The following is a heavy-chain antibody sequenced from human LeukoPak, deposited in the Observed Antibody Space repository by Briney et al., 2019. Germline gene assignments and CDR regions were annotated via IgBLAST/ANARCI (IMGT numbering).Heavy chain of an antibody. J-gene: IGHJ1*01. D-gene: IGHD6-13*01. CDR1: GYTXTSYY. Sequence: GASVKVSCKASGYTXTSYYMHWVRQAPGQGLEWMGIINPSGGSTSYAQKFQGRVTMTRDTSISTAYMELSRLRSDDTAVYYCARGYPLSTTAAGTYFQHWGQGTLVTVSS. V-gene: IGHV1-46*01. CDR2: INPSGGST. CDR3: ARGYPLSTTAAGTYFQH.